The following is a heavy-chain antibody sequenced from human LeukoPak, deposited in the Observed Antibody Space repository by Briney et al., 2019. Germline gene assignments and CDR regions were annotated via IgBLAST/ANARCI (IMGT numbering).Heavy chain of an antibody. Sequence: ASVKVSCKASGGTFSNYAISWVRQAPGQGLEWMGGIIPVFGTPNYAQKFQGRVTITGDESTSTAYMELSSLRSEDTAVYYCARERGDGSGSYYMTANWFDPWGQGTLVTVSS. CDR3: ARERGDGSGSYYMTANWFDP. CDR2: IIPVFGTP. D-gene: IGHD3-10*01. V-gene: IGHV1-69*01. CDR1: GGTFSNYA. J-gene: IGHJ5*02.